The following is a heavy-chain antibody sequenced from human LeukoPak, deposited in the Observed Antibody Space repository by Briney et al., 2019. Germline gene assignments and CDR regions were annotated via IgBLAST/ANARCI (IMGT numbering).Heavy chain of an antibody. D-gene: IGHD5-12*01. Sequence: ASLKVSCKASGYTFTDYYMHWVRQAPGQGLEWMGRINPNSGGTTYAQNFQGRVTMTRDTSIGTAYMELSRLTSDDTAVYYCARGEVDRGPFDYWGQGTLVTVSS. J-gene: IGHJ4*02. CDR1: GYTFTDYY. CDR3: ARGEVDRGPFDY. CDR2: INPNSGGT. V-gene: IGHV1-2*06.